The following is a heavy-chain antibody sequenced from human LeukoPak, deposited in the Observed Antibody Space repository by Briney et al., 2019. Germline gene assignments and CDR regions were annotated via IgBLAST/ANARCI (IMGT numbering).Heavy chain of an antibody. CDR1: GFTFGDYA. J-gene: IGHJ4*02. CDR2: IRTKVFGGTP. D-gene: IGHD1-26*01. CDR3: TRDGFGTVATGRYFDY. Sequence: GGSLRLSCIVSGFTFGDYAISWVRQAPGKGLEWVGFIRTKVFGGTPEYAASVKGRFTISRDDSKSIVYLQMNSLKTEDTAVYYCTRDGFGTVATGRYFDYWGQGTPVTVSS. V-gene: IGHV3-49*04.